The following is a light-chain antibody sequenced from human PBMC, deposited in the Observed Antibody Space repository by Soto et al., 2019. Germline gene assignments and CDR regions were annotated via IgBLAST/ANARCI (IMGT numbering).Light chain of an antibody. CDR3: QSYDSSLSGSV. CDR2: GNS. CDR1: SSNIGAGYD. Sequence: QLVLTQPPSVSGAPGQRVTISCTGSSSNIGAGYDVHWYQQLPGTAPKLLIYGNSNRPSGVPDRFSGSKSGTSASLAITGLQAEDEADYYRQSYDSSLSGSVFGGGTQLTVL. J-gene: IGLJ2*01. V-gene: IGLV1-40*01.